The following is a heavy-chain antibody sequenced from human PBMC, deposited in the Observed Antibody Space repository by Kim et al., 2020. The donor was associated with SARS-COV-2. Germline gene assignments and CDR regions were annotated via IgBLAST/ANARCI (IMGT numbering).Heavy chain of an antibody. J-gene: IGHJ3*02. CDR2: IYYSGST. V-gene: IGHV4-39*01. Sequence: SETLSLTCTVSGGSISSSSYYWGWIRQPPGKGLEWIGSIYYSGSTYYNPSLKSRVTISVDTSKNQFSLKLSSVTAADTAVYYCARLVTRRYCSSTSCYTPEIPPGAFDIWGQGTMVTVSS. CDR1: GGSISSSSYY. CDR3: ARLVTRRYCSSTSCYTPEIPPGAFDI. D-gene: IGHD2-2*02.